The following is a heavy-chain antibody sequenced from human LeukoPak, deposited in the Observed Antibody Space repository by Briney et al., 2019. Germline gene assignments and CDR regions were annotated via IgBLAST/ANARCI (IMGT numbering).Heavy chain of an antibody. CDR3: ARTFGSGRYPGDWFDP. CDR2: IYSDGSST. V-gene: IGHV3-74*01. Sequence: GGSLRLSCTASGLPFSNYWMPWVRQGPGKGLEWVSRIYSDGSSTTYADSVKGRFTISRDNAKNTLYLQMSSLRVEDTAVYYCARTFGSGRYPGDWFDPWGQGTLVTVSS. D-gene: IGHD6-19*01. CDR1: GLPFSNYW. J-gene: IGHJ5*02.